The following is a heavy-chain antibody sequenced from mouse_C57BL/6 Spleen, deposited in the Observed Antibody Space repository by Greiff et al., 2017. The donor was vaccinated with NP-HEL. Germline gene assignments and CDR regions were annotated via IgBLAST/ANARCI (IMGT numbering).Heavy chain of an antibody. V-gene: IGHV3-3*01. CDR1: GFSINSDCY. J-gene: IGHJ1*03. Sequence: EVKLQESGPSLVRPSQTLSLTCTVTGFSINSDCYWIWIRQVPGNKLEYSGDTVYSGTTYYNPSLESRTYITRDTSKNQFSLKLSSVTTEDTATYYCAREDKSNWYFDVWGTGTTVTVSS. CDR3: AREDKSNWYFDV. CDR2: TVYSGTT.